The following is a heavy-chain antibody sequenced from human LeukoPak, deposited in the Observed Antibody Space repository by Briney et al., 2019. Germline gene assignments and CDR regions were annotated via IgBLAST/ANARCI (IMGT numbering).Heavy chain of an antibody. CDR3: ARPRQWLVRAPDAFDI. V-gene: IGHV4-34*01. D-gene: IGHD6-19*01. Sequence: SETLSLTCAVYGGSFSGYYWSWIRQPPGKGREWIGEINHSGSTNYNPSLKSRVTISVDTSKNQFSLKLSSVTAADTAVYYCARPRQWLVRAPDAFDIWGQGTMVTVSS. CDR1: GGSFSGYY. CDR2: INHSGST. J-gene: IGHJ3*02.